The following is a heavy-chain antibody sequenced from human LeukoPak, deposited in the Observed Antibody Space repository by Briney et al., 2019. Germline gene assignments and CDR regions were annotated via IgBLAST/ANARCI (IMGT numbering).Heavy chain of an antibody. V-gene: IGHV4-59*01. CDR3: ASLRIGYYYYYMDV. D-gene: IGHD2-15*01. J-gene: IGHJ6*03. CDR2: IHYTGST. CDR1: GGSISSYY. Sequence: SETLSLTCTVSGGSISSYYWSWIRQSPGKGLECIGYIHYTGSTNYNPSLKSRVAISVETSKNQFSLKLKSVTAADTAVYYCASLRIGYYYYYMDVWGKGTTVTISS.